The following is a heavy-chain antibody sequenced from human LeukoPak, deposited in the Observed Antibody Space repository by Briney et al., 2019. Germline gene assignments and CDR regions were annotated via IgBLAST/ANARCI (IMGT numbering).Heavy chain of an antibody. J-gene: IGHJ4*02. V-gene: IGHV3-53*01. Sequence: GGSLRLSCAASGFTVSSNYMSWVRQAPGKGLEWVSVIYSGGSTYYADSVKGRFTISRDNSKNTLYLQMNSLRAEDTAVYYCAREITIFFFDYWGQGTLVTVSS. CDR1: GFTVSSNY. CDR2: IYSGGST. D-gene: IGHD3-9*01. CDR3: AREITIFFFDY.